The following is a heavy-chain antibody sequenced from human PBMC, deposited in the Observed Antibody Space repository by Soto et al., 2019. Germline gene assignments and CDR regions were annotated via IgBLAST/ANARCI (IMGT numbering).Heavy chain of an antibody. D-gene: IGHD3-16*02. CDR3: ARGLGWGSYRYKPEYFQH. V-gene: IGHV4-34*01. CDR1: GFTFSNAW. J-gene: IGHJ1*01. CDR2: INHSGST. Sequence: GSLRLSCAASGFTFSNAWMSWVRQAPGKGLEWIGEINHSGSTNYSPSLKSRVTKSVDTSKNQFSLKLSSVTAADTAVYYCARGLGWGSYRYKPEYFQHWGQGTLVTVSS.